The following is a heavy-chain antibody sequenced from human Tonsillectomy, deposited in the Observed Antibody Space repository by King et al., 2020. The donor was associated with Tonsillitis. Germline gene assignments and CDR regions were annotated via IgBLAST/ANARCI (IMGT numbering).Heavy chain of an antibody. CDR3: ARRRERGYSYGSYYFDY. CDR1: GYSFTSYW. D-gene: IGHD5-18*01. Sequence: QLVQSGAEVKKPGESLKISCKGSGYSFTSYWIGWVRQMPGKGLEWMGIIYPGDSDTRYSPSFQGQVTISADKSISTAXPQWSSLQASDTAMYYCARRRERGYSYGSYYFDYWGQGXLVTVSS. CDR2: IYPGDSDT. J-gene: IGHJ4*02. V-gene: IGHV5-51*01.